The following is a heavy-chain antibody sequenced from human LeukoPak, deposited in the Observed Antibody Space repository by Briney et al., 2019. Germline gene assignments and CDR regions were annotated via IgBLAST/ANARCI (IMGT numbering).Heavy chain of an antibody. CDR2: ISYDGYNK. D-gene: IGHD2-15*01. CDR1: GFTFSNYA. J-gene: IGHJ4*02. CDR3: AKDAGVVYDLYYFDS. Sequence: PGGSLRLSCVASGFTFSNYAMHWVRQAPGKGLEWVAVISYDGYNKYYAESVKGRFTITRDTSKNTLYLQMNSLRPEDTAVYYCAKDAGVVYDLYYFDSWGQGTLVTVSS. V-gene: IGHV3-30-3*01.